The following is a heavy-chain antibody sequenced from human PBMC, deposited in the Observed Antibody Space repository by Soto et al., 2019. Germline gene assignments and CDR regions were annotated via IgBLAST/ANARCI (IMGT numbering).Heavy chain of an antibody. Sequence: PGGSLRLSCAASGFTFSSYSMNWVRQAPGKGLEWVSSISSSSSYIYYADSVKGRFTISRDNAKNSLYLQMNSLRAEDTAVYYCARASGYYDFWSGYYLFDYWGQGTLVTVSS. D-gene: IGHD3-3*01. J-gene: IGHJ4*02. CDR3: ARASGYYDFWSGYYLFDY. V-gene: IGHV3-21*01. CDR1: GFTFSSYS. CDR2: ISSSSSYI.